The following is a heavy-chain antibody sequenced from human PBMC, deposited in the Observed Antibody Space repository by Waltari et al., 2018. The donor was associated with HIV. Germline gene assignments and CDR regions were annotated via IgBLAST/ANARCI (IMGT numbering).Heavy chain of an antibody. J-gene: IGHJ4*02. CDR2: IWDDGGNK. Sequence: QVQLVESGGGVVQPGRSLRVSCAASGFTFSSYGMHWVRQAPGKGLEWVAVIWDDGGNKYYTYSVKGRFTISRDNSKNTLYLQMNSLRAEDTAVYYCARDRGSSPYFDYWGQGTLVTVSS. D-gene: IGHD3-16*01. CDR1: GFTFSSYG. CDR3: ARDRGSSPYFDY. V-gene: IGHV3-33*01.